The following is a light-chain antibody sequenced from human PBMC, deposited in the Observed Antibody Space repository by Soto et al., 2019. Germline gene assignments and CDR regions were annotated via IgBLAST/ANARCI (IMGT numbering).Light chain of an antibody. J-gene: IGLJ3*02. CDR2: EGS. CDR1: SSDVGSYNL. CDR3: CSYAGSSTGV. Sequence: QSVLTQPASVSGSPGQSITISCTGTSSDVGSYNLVSWYQQHPGKAPKLMIYEGSKRPSGVSNRFSGSKSSNTASLTISGLQDEDEADYYCCSYAGSSTGVFGGGTQLTVL. V-gene: IGLV2-23*01.